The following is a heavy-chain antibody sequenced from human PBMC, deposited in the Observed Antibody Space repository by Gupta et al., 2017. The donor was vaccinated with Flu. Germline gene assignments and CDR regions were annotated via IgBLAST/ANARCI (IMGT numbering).Heavy chain of an antibody. Sequence: EVQLVESGGGLVQPGGSLRLSCGASGFTLSDSWMGWVRQAPGKGPELVANINRDGSVINYMDFVRGRFTISRDNAKNAVYFQMNSLRVDDTAVYYCARDVGSGDYDSWGQGTLVTVSS. D-gene: IGHD4-17*01. CDR3: ARDVGSGDYDS. CDR1: GFTLSDSW. J-gene: IGHJ5*01. CDR2: INRDGSVI. V-gene: IGHV3-7*01.